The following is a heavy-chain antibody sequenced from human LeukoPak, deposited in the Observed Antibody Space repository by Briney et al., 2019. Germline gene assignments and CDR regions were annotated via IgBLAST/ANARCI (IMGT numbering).Heavy chain of an antibody. CDR2: LYSGGNT. J-gene: IGHJ4*02. CDR1: GFTVSSNC. Sequence: GGSLRLSCAASGFTVSSNCMSWVRQAPGKGLEWVSVLYSGGNTYYAVSVKGRFTVSRDNSKNTLYLQMNSLRAEDTAMYYCAKCYCDYVRYLDYWGQGTLATVSS. D-gene: IGHD4-17*01. CDR3: AKCYCDYVRYLDY. V-gene: IGHV3-53*01.